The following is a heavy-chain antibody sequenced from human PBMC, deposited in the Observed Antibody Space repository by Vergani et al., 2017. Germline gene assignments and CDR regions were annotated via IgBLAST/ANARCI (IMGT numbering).Heavy chain of an antibody. CDR2: ISSNGGST. CDR3: ARAYGSGSYYAY. Sequence: EVQLVESGGGLVQPGGSLRLSCAASGFTFSSYAMHWVRQAPGKGLEYVSAISSNGGSTYYANFVKGRFTISRDNSKNTLYLQMGSLRAEDTAVYYCARAYGSGSYYAYWGQGTLVTVSS. CDR1: GFTFSSYA. V-gene: IGHV3-64*01. D-gene: IGHD3-10*01. J-gene: IGHJ4*02.